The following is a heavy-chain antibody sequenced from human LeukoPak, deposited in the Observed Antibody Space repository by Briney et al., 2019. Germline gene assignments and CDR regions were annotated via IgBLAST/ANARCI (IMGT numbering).Heavy chain of an antibody. V-gene: IGHV4-34*01. D-gene: IGHD3-9*01. CDR3: ARGRGYFDWPFDY. CDR1: GGSFSGYY. J-gene: IGHJ4*02. CDR2: INHSGST. Sequence: SETLSLTCAVYGGSFSGYYWSWIRQPPGKGLEWIGEINHSGSTNYSPSLKSRVTISVDTSKNQFSLKLSSVTAADTAVYYCARGRGYFDWPFDYWGQGTLVTVSS.